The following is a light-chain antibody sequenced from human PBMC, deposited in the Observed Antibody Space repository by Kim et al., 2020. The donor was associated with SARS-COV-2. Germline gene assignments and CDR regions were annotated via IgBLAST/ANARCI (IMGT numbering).Light chain of an antibody. CDR3: QQYGSSPPYS. CDR2: GAS. CDR1: QSVSSSY. V-gene: IGKV3-20*01. Sequence: PGERAALACRASQSVSSSYLAWYQQKPGQAPRLLIYGASSRATGIPDRFSGSGSGTDFTLTISRLEPEDFAVYYCQQYGSSPPYSFGQGTKLEI. J-gene: IGKJ2*03.